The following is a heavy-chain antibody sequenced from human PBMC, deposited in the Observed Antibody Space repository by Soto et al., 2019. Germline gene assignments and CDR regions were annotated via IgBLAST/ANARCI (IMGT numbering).Heavy chain of an antibody. CDR1: GYTFTNYG. D-gene: IGHD6-6*01. Sequence: QVQLVQSGAEVKKPGASVKVSCKASGYTFTNYGISWVRQAPGQGLEWIGWISAYNGDTNYAQNFQGRVTLTTDTSTSTAYMELRSLRSDDTAMFYSVRTYSEYFPSSELDHWGQGTLVTVSS. J-gene: IGHJ5*02. CDR2: ISAYNGDT. V-gene: IGHV1-18*04. CDR3: VRTYSEYFPSSELDH.